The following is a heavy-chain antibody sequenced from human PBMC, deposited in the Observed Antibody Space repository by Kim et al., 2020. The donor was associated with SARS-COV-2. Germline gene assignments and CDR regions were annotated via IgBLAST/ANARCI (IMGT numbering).Heavy chain of an antibody. D-gene: IGHD3-9*01. V-gene: IGHV4-4*02. CDR3: ARGGGKLRYFDLGGGNGRHPRPFDI. CDR1: GGSISSSNW. J-gene: IGHJ3*02. Sequence: SETLSLTCAVSGGSISSSNWWSWVRQPPGKGLEWIGEIYHSGSTNYNPSLKSRVTISVDKSKNQFSLKLSSVTAADTAVYYCARGGGKLRYFDLGGGNGRHPRPFDIWGQGTMVTVSS. CDR2: IYHSGST.